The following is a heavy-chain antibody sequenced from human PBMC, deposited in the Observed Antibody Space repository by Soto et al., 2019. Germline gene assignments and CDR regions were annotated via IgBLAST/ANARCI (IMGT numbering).Heavy chain of an antibody. CDR3: ARTSLKSYDILTGLIRGAGNWFDP. D-gene: IGHD3-9*01. J-gene: IGHJ5*02. CDR2: IYYSGST. V-gene: IGHV4-39*01. Sequence: SETLSLTCTFSGGSISSSSYYLGWIRQPPGKGLEWIGSIYYSGSTYYNPSLKSRVTISVDTSKNQFSLKLSSVTAADTAVYYCARTSLKSYDILTGLIRGAGNWFDPWGQGTLVTVSS. CDR1: GGSISSSSYY.